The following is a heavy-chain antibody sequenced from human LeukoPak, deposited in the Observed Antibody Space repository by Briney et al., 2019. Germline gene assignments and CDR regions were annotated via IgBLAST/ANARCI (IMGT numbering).Heavy chain of an antibody. Sequence: GGSLRLSCAASGFTFTSYAMSWVRQAPGKGLEWVSVLTGDGNTYYADSVRGRFTNSRDDSKNTLFLQMNSLRAEDTAVYYCARDKVVGATYFDYWGQGILVTVSS. CDR1: GFTFTSYA. V-gene: IGHV3-23*01. CDR2: LTGDGNT. J-gene: IGHJ4*02. CDR3: ARDKVVGATYFDY. D-gene: IGHD1-26*01.